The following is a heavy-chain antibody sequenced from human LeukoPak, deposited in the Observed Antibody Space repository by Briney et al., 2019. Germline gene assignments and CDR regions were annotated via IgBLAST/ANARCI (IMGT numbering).Heavy chain of an antibody. Sequence: SETLSLTCTVSGGSISSYYWSWIRQPPGKGLEWIGYIYYSGSTNHNPSLKSRVTISVDTSKNQFSLKLSSVTAADTAVYYCARHGSSGWYYFDYWGQGTLVTVSS. J-gene: IGHJ4*02. CDR3: ARHGSSGWYYFDY. CDR2: IYYSGST. D-gene: IGHD6-19*01. CDR1: GGSISSYY. V-gene: IGHV4-59*08.